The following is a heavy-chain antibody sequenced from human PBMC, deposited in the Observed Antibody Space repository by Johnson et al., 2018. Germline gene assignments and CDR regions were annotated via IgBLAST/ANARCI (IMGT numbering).Heavy chain of an antibody. J-gene: IGHJ6*02. CDR2: ISFDGSKK. CDR1: GFTFGNYG. V-gene: IGHV3-30*18. CDR3: AKERLRFLEWLLLSDSPSLYGMDV. Sequence: QVQLVQSGGGVVQPGRSLRLSCAASGFTFGNYGMHWVRQAPGKGLEWVAVISFDGSKKYYSDAVKGRFTISRDNSDNAVYSQRNSLRAEDTAEYYCAKERLRFLEWLLLSDSPSLYGMDVWGQGTTVTVSS. D-gene: IGHD3-3*01.